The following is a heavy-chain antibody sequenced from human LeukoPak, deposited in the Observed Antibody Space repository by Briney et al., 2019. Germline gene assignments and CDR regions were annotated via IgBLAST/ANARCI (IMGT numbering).Heavy chain of an antibody. CDR1: GYTFTSYG. J-gene: IGHJ1*01. D-gene: IGHD3-3*01. V-gene: IGHV1-18*01. CDR3: ARGRYFWSGYYYAEYFQH. CDR2: VSAYDGNT. Sequence: ASVKVSCKASGYTFTSYGFSWVRQAPGQGLEWMGWVSAYDGNTNYAQKLQGRVTITRNTSISTAYMELSSLRSEDTAVYYCARGRYFWSGYYYAEYFQHWGQGTLVTVSS.